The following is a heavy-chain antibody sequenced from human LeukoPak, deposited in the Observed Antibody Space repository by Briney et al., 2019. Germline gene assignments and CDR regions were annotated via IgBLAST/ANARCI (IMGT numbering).Heavy chain of an antibody. Sequence: SETLSLTCAVYGGSFSGYYWSWIRQPPGKGLEWIGEINHSGSTNYNPSLKSRVTISVDTSKNQFSLKLSSVTAADTAVYYCARGESIAARQYYYYYMDVWGKGTTVTVSS. V-gene: IGHV4-34*01. D-gene: IGHD6-6*01. CDR3: ARGESIAARQYYYYYMDV. CDR2: INHSGST. CDR1: GGSFSGYY. J-gene: IGHJ6*03.